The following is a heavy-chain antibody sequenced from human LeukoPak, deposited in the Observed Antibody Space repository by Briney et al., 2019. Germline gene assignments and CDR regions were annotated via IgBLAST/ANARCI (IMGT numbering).Heavy chain of an antibody. CDR1: GFTFSSYS. D-gene: IGHD5-18*01. Sequence: RPGGSLRLSCAASGFTFSSYSMNWVRQAPGKGLEWVSYISSSSSTIYYADSVKGRFTISRDNAKNSLYLQMNSLRAEDTAVYYCARAPVDTAMVFGYYYYYMDVWGKGTTVTVSS. CDR3: ARAPVDTAMVFGYYYYYMDV. V-gene: IGHV3-48*01. J-gene: IGHJ6*03. CDR2: ISSSSSTI.